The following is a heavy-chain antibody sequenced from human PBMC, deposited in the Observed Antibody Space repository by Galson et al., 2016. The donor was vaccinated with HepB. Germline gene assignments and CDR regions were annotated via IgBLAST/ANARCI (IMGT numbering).Heavy chain of an antibody. D-gene: IGHD6-13*01. CDR3: ARDSGIAGTGAGSFDF. Sequence: SVKVSCKASGYTFTGYYMHWVRQAPGQGLEWMGWISPDNGGTNYAQRFQGWVTMTRDTSITTAYLGLSRLKSDDTAVYFCARDSGIAGTGAGSFDFWGQGTPVTVS. J-gene: IGHJ4*02. V-gene: IGHV1-2*04. CDR1: GYTFTGYY. CDR2: ISPDNGGT.